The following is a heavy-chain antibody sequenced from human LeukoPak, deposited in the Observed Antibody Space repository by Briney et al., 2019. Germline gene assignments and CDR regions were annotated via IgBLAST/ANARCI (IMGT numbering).Heavy chain of an antibody. J-gene: IGHJ6*04. V-gene: IGHV4-30-4*01. CDR3: ARDWVVLLWFGELSHGMDV. Sequence: PSETLSLTCTVSGGSISGGDYYWSWIRQPPGKGLEWIGYIYYSGSTYYNPSLKSRVTISVDTSKNQFSLKLSSVTAADTAVYYCARDWVVLLWFGELSHGMDVWGKGTTVTVSS. CDR2: IYYSGST. D-gene: IGHD3-10*01. CDR1: GGSISGGDYY.